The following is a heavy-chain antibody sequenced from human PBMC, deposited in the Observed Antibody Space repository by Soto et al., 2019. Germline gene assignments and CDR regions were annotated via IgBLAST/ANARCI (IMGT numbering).Heavy chain of an antibody. J-gene: IGHJ6*03. V-gene: IGHV3-73*01. CDR3: TRHVDCSGGSCYSGYYYYMDV. CDR1: EFTFSDSS. CDR2: IRSKPNTDAT. D-gene: IGHD2-15*01. Sequence: GGSLRLSSAASEFTFSDSSMHWVRQASGKGLEWVGRIRSKPNTDATAYAASVKGRFTISRDDSKNTAYLQMNSLKTEDTAVYYCTRHVDCSGGSCYSGYYYYMDVWGKGTTVTVSS.